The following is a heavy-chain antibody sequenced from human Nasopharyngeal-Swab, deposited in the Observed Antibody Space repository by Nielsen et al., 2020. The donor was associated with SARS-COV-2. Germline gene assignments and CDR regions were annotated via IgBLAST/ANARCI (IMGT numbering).Heavy chain of an antibody. CDR1: GFTFSSYE. D-gene: IGHD4-17*01. Sequence: GGSLRLSCAASGFTFSSYEVNWVRQAPGKGLEWVSYISSSGSTIYYADSVKGRFTISRDNAKNSLYLQMNSLRAEDTAVYYCASGGYGDYDAYYYGMDVWGQGTTVTVSS. CDR3: ASGGYGDYDAYYYGMDV. CDR2: ISSSGSTI. V-gene: IGHV3-48*03. J-gene: IGHJ6*02.